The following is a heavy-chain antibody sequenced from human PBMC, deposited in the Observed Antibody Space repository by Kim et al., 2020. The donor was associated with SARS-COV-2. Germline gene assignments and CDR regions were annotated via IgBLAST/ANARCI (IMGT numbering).Heavy chain of an antibody. CDR3: TASHAPSLGYCSSTSCYEGLDY. Sequence: GGSLRLSCAASGFTFSNAWMSWVRQAPGKGLEWVGRIKSKTDGGTTDYAAPVKGRFTISRDDSKNTLYLQMNSLKTEDTAVYYCTASHAPSLGYCSSTSCYEGLDYWAREPWSPSPQ. CDR2: IKSKTDGGTT. J-gene: IGHJ4*02. D-gene: IGHD2-2*01. V-gene: IGHV3-15*01. CDR1: GFTFSNAW.